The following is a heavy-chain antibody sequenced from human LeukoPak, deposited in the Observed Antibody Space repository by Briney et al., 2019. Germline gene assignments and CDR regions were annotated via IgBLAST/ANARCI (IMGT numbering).Heavy chain of an antibody. Sequence: GGSLRLSCAASGFTFNSYGMHWVRQAPGKGLEWVAVISYDGSNKYYADSVKGRFAISRDNSKNTLYLQMNSLRVEDTAVYYCARRQGDAFDIWGQGTMVTVSS. V-gene: IGHV3-30*03. CDR1: GFTFNSYG. J-gene: IGHJ3*02. CDR3: ARRQGDAFDI. CDR2: ISYDGSNK.